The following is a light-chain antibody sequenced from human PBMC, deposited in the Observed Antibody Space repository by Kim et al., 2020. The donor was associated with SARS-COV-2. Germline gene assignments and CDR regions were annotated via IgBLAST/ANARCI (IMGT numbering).Light chain of an antibody. CDR2: SNT. CDR3: EVWDDSVNGVV. V-gene: IGLV1-44*01. CDR1: SSNIGKNN. J-gene: IGLJ2*01. Sequence: QSVLTQPPSASGTPGQRVTISCSGSSSNIGKNNVNWYQQFPGTAPKLIIYSNTQGRSGVPDRFSGSKSGTSASLAISGLQSEDEADYYCEVWDDSVNGVVFGGGTQLTVL.